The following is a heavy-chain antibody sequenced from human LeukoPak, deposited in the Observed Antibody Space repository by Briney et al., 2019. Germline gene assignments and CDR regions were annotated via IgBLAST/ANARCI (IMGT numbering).Heavy chain of an antibody. J-gene: IGHJ2*01. D-gene: IGHD1-14*01. V-gene: IGHV5-51*01. CDR1: GYSFTNNW. CDR2: IFPGNSET. Sequence: GESLKISCKGSGYSFTNNWIGWVRQMPGKGLEWMAIIFPGNSETKYSPSFQGQVSISADKSINTAYLQWRSLKASDTAMYYCVTLNLWRFDLWGRGTLVTVSS. CDR3: VTLNLWRFDL.